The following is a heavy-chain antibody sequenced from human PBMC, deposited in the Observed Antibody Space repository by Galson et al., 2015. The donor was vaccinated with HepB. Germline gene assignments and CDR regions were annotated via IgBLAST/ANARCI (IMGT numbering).Heavy chain of an antibody. J-gene: IGHJ4*02. CDR1: GFTFSSYA. Sequence: SLRLSCAASGFTFSSYAMNWVRQAPGRGLEWVSGIGYSGGTTDYADSVKGRFTISRDNSKNTLYLQMNSLRAEDTAVYFCAKASTTVTTWAPNFDYWGQGTLVTVSS. V-gene: IGHV3-23*01. CDR3: AKASTTVTTWAPNFDY. D-gene: IGHD4-17*01. CDR2: IGYSGGTT.